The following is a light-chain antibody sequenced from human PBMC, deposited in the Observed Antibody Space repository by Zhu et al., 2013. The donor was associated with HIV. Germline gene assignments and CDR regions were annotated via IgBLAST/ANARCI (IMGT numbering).Light chain of an antibody. CDR3: SSYRGSSTLVL. CDR1: NRDIGNYNF. Sequence: QSALTQPASVSGSPGQSITISCTGTNRDIGNYNFVSWFQQHPGKAPKLMIYEVSKRPSGVSNRFSGSKSGNTASLTISGLQAEDEADYYCSSYRGSSTLVLFGGGTKLTVL. V-gene: IGLV2-14*02. CDR2: EVS. J-gene: IGLJ2*01.